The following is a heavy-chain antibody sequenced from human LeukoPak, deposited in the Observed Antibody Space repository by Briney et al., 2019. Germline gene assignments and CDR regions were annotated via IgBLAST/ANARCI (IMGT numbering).Heavy chain of an antibody. CDR3: VRALGWLPENY. CDR1: GFTFSSYW. D-gene: IGHD5-24*01. Sequence: GGSLRLSCAASGFTFSSYWMSWVRQAPGKGLEWVANIKQDGSEKDYVDSVKGRFTISRDNAKNSLYLQMNSLRAEDTAVYYCVRALGWLPENYWGQGTLVTVSS. CDR2: IKQDGSEK. V-gene: IGHV3-7*01. J-gene: IGHJ4*02.